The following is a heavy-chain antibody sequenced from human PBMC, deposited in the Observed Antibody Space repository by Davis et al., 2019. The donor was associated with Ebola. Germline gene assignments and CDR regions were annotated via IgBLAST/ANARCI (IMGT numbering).Heavy chain of an antibody. Sequence: SETLSLTCAVYGGSFSGYYWSWIRQPPGQGLEWIGEINHSGSTNYNPSPKTRVTISVDTSKNQFSLKLSSVTAADTAVYYCARGRYSVYDLRYYYYDGMDVWGQGTTVTVSS. CDR1: GGSFSGYY. CDR3: ARGRYSVYDLRYYYYDGMDV. CDR2: INHSGST. D-gene: IGHD5/OR15-5a*01. J-gene: IGHJ6*02. V-gene: IGHV4-34*01.